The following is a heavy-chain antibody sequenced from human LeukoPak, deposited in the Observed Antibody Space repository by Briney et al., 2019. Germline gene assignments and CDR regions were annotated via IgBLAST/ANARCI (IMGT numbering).Heavy chain of an antibody. V-gene: IGHV1-46*01. J-gene: IGHJ4*02. D-gene: IGHD6-19*01. CDR1: AYSFTTYY. CDR2: IKPSGGST. Sequence: ASVKVSCKTSAYSFTTYYMHWVRQAPGQGLEWMGIIKPSGGSTSYAQKFQDRVTMTRDTSTSTVYMELSSLRSEDTAVYYCARVHDSDWYFDYWGQGTLVTVSS. CDR3: ARVHDSDWYFDY.